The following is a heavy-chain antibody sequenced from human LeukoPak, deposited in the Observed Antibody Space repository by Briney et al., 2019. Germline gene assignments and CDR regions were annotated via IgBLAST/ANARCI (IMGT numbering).Heavy chain of an antibody. CDR2: SRNKANSYTA. J-gene: IGHJ5*02. CDR3: ARGSKTGPFSTYYYDSP. Sequence: GGSLRLSCGASGFTSSDHYMDWVRQALGKGLEWVGRSRNKANSYTAEYAASVKGRFTISRDDLKNSLYLQMNSLKTEDTAVYYCARGSKTGPFSTYYYDSPWGQGTLVTVSS. V-gene: IGHV3-72*01. CDR1: GFTSSDHY. D-gene: IGHD3-22*01.